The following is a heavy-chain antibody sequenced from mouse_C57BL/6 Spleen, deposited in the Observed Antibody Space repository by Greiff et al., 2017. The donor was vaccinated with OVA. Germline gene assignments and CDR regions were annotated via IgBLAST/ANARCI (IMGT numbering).Heavy chain of an antibody. Sequence: QVQLQQPGAELVRPGSSVKLSCKASGYTFTSYWMHWVKQRPIQGLEWIGNIDPSDSETHYNQKFKDKATLTVDKSSSTAYMQLSSLTSEDSAVYDCAREAVVATKNYFDYWGQGTTLTVSS. CDR3: AREAVVATKNYFDY. D-gene: IGHD1-1*01. CDR2: IDPSDSET. V-gene: IGHV1-52*01. CDR1: GYTFTSYW. J-gene: IGHJ2*01.